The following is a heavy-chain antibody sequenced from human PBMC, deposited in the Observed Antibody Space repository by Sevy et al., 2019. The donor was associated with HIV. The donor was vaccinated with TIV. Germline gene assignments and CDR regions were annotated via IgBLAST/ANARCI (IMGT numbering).Heavy chain of an antibody. D-gene: IGHD2-15*01. Sequence: ASVKFSCKASAYTFTGYYMHWVRQAPGQGLEWMGWINPNSSGTNYAQKFQGRVTMTRDTSISTAYMELSRLRSDDTAVYYCAREGVYCSGGRCKPGGWFDPWGQGTLVTVSS. CDR3: AREGVYCSGGRCKPGGWFDP. V-gene: IGHV1-2*02. J-gene: IGHJ5*02. CDR1: AYTFTGYY. CDR2: INPNSSGT.